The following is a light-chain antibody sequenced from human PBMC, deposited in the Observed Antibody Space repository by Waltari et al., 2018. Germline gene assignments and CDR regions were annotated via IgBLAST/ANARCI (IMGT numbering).Light chain of an antibody. J-gene: IGKJ1*01. CDR2: DAS. Sequence: EIVLTQSPATLSLSPGERATLSCRASQNVSSYLAWYQKKPGQAPRLLIYDASNRATGIPARFSGSGSGTDFTLTISSLEPEDFAVYYCQQRSNWLVTFGQGTKVEIK. CDR3: QQRSNWLVT. V-gene: IGKV3-11*01. CDR1: QNVSSY.